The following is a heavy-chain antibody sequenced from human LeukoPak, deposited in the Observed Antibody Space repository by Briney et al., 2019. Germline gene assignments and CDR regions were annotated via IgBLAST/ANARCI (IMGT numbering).Heavy chain of an antibody. Sequence: GGSLRLSCAASGFTVSSNYMSWVRQAPGKGLEWVSVIYSGGSTYYADSVKGRFTISRDNSKNTLYLQMNSLRAEDTAVYYCARDPVPYYDFWSGHFDYWGQGTLVTVSS. D-gene: IGHD3-3*01. CDR2: IYSGGST. CDR1: GFTVSSNY. V-gene: IGHV3-66*01. J-gene: IGHJ4*02. CDR3: ARDPVPYYDFWSGHFDY.